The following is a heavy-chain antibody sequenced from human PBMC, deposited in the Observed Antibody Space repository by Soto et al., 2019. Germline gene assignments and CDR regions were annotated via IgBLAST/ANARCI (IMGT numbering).Heavy chain of an antibody. CDR2: MNRSGGI. CDR1: GGSFSGYY. J-gene: IGHJ4*02. CDR3: ARWASY. Sequence: WETLSLTCDVSGGSFSGYYWTWIRQPPGKGLEWIGEMNRSGGINYNPSLVSRVTISADTSKNQFSLKLTSVTAADTAVYFCARWASYWGQGAQVTVSS. V-gene: IGHV4-34*01.